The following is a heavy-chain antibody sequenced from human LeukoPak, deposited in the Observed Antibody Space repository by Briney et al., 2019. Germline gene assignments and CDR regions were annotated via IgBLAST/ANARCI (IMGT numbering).Heavy chain of an antibody. Sequence: SETLSLTCTVSGGSISSSSYYWGWIRQPPGKGLEWIGSIYYSGSTYYNPSLKSRVTISVDTSKNQFSLKLSSVTAADTAVYYCARVASGTGYFDYWAREPWSPSPQ. J-gene: IGHJ4*02. V-gene: IGHV4-39*07. CDR2: IYYSGST. CDR1: GGSISSSSYY. CDR3: ARVASGTGYFDY. D-gene: IGHD1-1*01.